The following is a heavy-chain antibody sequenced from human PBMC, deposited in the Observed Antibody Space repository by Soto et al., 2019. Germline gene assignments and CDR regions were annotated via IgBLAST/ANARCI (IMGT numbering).Heavy chain of an antibody. V-gene: IGHV3-11*01. Sequence: QVQLVESGGDLVKRGGSLRLSCAASGYTFSDYYMSWIRQAPGKGLEWISYIDTSSTKIYYADSVKSRFTISGDNAKNSLYLEMNSLRDEDTAVYYCASHYDMWSGYLSPVDYWGQGTLVTVSS. CDR2: IDTSSTKI. CDR3: ASHYDMWSGYLSPVDY. D-gene: IGHD3-3*01. CDR1: GYTFSDYY. J-gene: IGHJ4*02.